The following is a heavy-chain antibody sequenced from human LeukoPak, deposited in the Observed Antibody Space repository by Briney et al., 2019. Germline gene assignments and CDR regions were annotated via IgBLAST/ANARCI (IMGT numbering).Heavy chain of an antibody. CDR1: GLTFSDYG. Sequence: GRSLRLSCAASGLTFSDYGMQWVRQAPGKGLEWVAVISYDGITTFYADSVKGRFTVSRDNSKNTLDLQMDSLRTEDTAVYFCAKEPDAYTSGWYFQDWGQGTLVTVSS. CDR3: AKEPDAYTSGWYFQD. V-gene: IGHV3-30*18. J-gene: IGHJ1*01. D-gene: IGHD6-25*01. CDR2: ISYDGITT.